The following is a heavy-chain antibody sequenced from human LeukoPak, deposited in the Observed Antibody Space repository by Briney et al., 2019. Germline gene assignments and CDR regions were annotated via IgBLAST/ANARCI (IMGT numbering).Heavy chain of an antibody. V-gene: IGHV3-23*01. CDR3: AKALSGWYDFDF. J-gene: IGHJ4*02. Sequence: PGGSLRLSCAASGFTFSSYAMSWVRQAPGQGLEWVSSISGSGGSTYYADSVKGRFTISRDKSKNTLYLQMNSLRVEDTAIYYCAKALSGWYDFDFWGQGTLVTVSS. CDR1: GFTFSSYA. D-gene: IGHD6-19*01. CDR2: ISGSGGST.